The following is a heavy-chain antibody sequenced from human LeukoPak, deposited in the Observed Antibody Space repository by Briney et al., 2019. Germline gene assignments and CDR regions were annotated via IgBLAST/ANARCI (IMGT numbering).Heavy chain of an antibody. D-gene: IGHD1-26*01. CDR3: AYYSGSYYYYMDV. J-gene: IGHJ6*03. V-gene: IGHV4-59*11. CDR1: GGSISRHY. Sequence: PSETLSLTCTVSGGSISRHYWSWIRQPPGKGLEWIGYIFYNGNTYYNPSLNSRVTISIDTPKTQFSLKLSSVTAADTAVYYCAYYSGSYYYYMDVWGKGTTVTVSS. CDR2: IFYNGNT.